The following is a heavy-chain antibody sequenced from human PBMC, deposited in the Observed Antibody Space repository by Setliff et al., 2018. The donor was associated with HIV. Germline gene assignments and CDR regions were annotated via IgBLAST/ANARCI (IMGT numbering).Heavy chain of an antibody. J-gene: IGHJ5*02. Sequence: PSETLSLTCSVSGGSISSSSDYWGWIRQPPGKGLEWIGSIYYSGSTYYNPSLKSRVTISVDMSKNQFSLRLTSVTAADTAMYYCARHDFWSGYHNWFDPWGQGTLVTVSS. CDR3: ARHDFWSGYHNWFDP. D-gene: IGHD3-3*01. CDR1: GGSISSSSDY. CDR2: IYYSGST. V-gene: IGHV4-39*01.